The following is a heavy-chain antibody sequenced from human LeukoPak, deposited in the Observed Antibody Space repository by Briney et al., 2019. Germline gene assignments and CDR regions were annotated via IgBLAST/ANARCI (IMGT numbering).Heavy chain of an antibody. Sequence: PPETLSLTCTVSGGSISSYYWSWIRQPAGKGLEWIARIYTSGSTNYNPSLKSRVTISVDKTKNQFSLKLSSVTAADTAVYYCAREVFWSGYPRREWFDPWGQGTLVTVSS. V-gene: IGHV4-4*07. J-gene: IGHJ5*02. CDR3: AREVFWSGYPRREWFDP. CDR2: IYTSGST. CDR1: GGSISSYY. D-gene: IGHD3-3*01.